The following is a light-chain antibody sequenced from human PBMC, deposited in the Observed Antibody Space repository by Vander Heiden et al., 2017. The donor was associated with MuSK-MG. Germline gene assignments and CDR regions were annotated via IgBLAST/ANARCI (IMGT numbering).Light chain of an antibody. J-gene: IGKJ3*01. CDR2: GAS. V-gene: IGKV1-39*01. CDR3: QQSDSTSFT. CDR1: QSISSY. Sequence: DIQMTQSPSSLSASVGDRVTITCRASQSISSYLNWYQQKPGKAPKLLIYGASSLQSGVPSRFSGSGSGTDFTLTISRLQPEDFATYYCQQSDSTSFTFGHGTKVDIK.